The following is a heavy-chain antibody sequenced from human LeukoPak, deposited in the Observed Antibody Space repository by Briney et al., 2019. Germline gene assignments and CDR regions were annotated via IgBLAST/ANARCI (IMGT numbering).Heavy chain of an antibody. D-gene: IGHD3-3*01. CDR3: ARASGNDFWSGYLRYYFDY. Sequence: GASLRLSCAASGFTVSSNYMSWVRQAPGKGLEWDSFIYSGGSTYYADSVKGRFTISRDNSKNTLYLQMNSLRAEDTAVYYCARASGNDFWSGYLRYYFDYWGQGTLVTVSS. J-gene: IGHJ4*02. V-gene: IGHV3-53*01. CDR1: GFTVSSNY. CDR2: IYSGGST.